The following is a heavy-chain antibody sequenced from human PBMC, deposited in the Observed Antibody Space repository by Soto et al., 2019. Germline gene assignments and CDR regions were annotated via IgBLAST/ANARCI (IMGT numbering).Heavy chain of an antibody. CDR3: ARDILPPVTPEYYDSSGAFDI. Sequence: GGSLRLSCAASGFTFSSYSMNWVRQAPGKGLEWVSYISSSSSTIYYADSVKGRFTISRDNAKNSLYLQMNSLRAEDTAVYYCARDILPPVTPEYYDSSGAFDIWGQGTMVTVSS. D-gene: IGHD3-22*01. CDR2: ISSSSSTI. V-gene: IGHV3-48*01. CDR1: GFTFSSYS. J-gene: IGHJ3*02.